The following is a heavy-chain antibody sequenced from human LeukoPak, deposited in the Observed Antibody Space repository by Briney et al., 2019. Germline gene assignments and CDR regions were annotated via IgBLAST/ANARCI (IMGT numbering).Heavy chain of an antibody. CDR3: ARSFIEQWLVFVY. Sequence: GASVKVSCKASGGTFSSYAISWVRQAPGQGLEWMGGIIPIFGTANYARKFQGRVTITADESTSTAYMELSSLRSEDTAVYYCARSFIEQWLVFVYWGQGTLVTVSS. V-gene: IGHV1-69*13. CDR1: GGTFSSYA. CDR2: IIPIFGTA. D-gene: IGHD6-19*01. J-gene: IGHJ4*02.